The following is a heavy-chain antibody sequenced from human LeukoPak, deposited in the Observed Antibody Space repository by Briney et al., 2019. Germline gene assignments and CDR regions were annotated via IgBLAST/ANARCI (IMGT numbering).Heavy chain of an antibody. Sequence: SETLSLTCAVSGGSISSGGYSWSWIRQPPGKGLEWIGYIYHSGSTYYNPSLKSRVTISVDRSKNQFSLKLSSVTAANTAVYYCARDTQNDYGDLNWFDPWGQGTLVTVSS. J-gene: IGHJ5*02. CDR1: GGSISSGGYS. V-gene: IGHV4-30-2*01. CDR2: IYHSGST. D-gene: IGHD4-17*01. CDR3: ARDTQNDYGDLNWFDP.